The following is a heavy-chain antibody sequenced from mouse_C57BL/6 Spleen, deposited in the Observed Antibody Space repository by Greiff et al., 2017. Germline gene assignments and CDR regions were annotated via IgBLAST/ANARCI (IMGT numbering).Heavy chain of an antibody. CDR1: GYAFSSYW. D-gene: IGHD1-1*01. CDR2: IYPGDGDT. J-gene: IGHJ1*03. V-gene: IGHV1-80*01. CDR3: ARSSYYGSSYWYFDV. Sequence: QVQLQQSGAELVKPGASVKISCKASGYAFSSYWMNWVKQRPGKGLEWIGQIYPGDGDTNYNGKFKGKATLTADKSSSKAYMQLSSLTSEDAAVYFCARSSYYGSSYWYFDVWGTGTTVTVSS.